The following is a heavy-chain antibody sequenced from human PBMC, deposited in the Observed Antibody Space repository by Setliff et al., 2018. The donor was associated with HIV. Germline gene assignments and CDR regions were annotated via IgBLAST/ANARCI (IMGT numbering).Heavy chain of an antibody. V-gene: IGHV4-39*01. D-gene: IGHD2-2*01. CDR1: GGSINSRSYY. J-gene: IGHJ4*02. CDR2: IYYSGST. Sequence: SETLSLTCTVSGGSINSRSYYWGWIRQPPGKGLEWIGSIYYSGSTYYNPSLKSRVTISVDTSKNQFSLKLSSVTAADTAVYYCARFDGSRVPAADYYFDYWGQGTLVTVSS. CDR3: ARFDGSRVPAADYYFDY.